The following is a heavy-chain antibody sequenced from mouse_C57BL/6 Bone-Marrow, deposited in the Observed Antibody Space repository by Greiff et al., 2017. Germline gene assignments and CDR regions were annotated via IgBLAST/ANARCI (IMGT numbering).Heavy chain of an antibody. Sequence: QVQLQQPGAELVMPGASVKLSCKASGYTFTSYWMHWVKQRPGQSLEWIGEIDPSDSYTNYNQKFKGKSTLTVDKSSSTAYMQLSSLTSEDSAVYYCARGNGNSPMDYWGQGTSVTVSS. D-gene: IGHD2-1*01. CDR1: GYTFTSYW. V-gene: IGHV1-69*01. CDR2: IDPSDSYT. J-gene: IGHJ4*01. CDR3: ARGNGNSPMDY.